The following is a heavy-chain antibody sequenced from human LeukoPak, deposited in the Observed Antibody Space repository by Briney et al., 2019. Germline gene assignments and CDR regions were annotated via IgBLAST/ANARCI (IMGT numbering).Heavy chain of an antibody. CDR3: ARGDFWSGYDNWFDP. CDR2: INHSGST. V-gene: IGHV4-34*01. Sequence: SETLSLTCAVYGGSFSGYYWSWIRQPPGKGLEWIGEINHSGSTNYNPSLKSRVTISVDTFKNQFSLKLSSVTAADTAVYYCARGDFWSGYDNWFDPWGQGTLVTVSS. D-gene: IGHD3-3*01. CDR1: GGSFSGYY. J-gene: IGHJ5*02.